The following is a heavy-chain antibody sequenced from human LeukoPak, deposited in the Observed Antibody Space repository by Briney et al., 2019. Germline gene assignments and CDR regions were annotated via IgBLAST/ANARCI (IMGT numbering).Heavy chain of an antibody. CDR1: GFTFSSYG. CDR3: AKPWSYGDYPGYYYYYMDV. Sequence: PGGSLRLSCAASGFTFSSYGMHWVRQAPGKGLEGVAFIRYDGSNKYYADSVKGRFTISRDNSKNTLYLQMNSLRAEDTAVYYCAKPWSYGDYPGYYYYYMDVWGKGTTVTVSS. CDR2: IRYDGSNK. D-gene: IGHD4-17*01. V-gene: IGHV3-30*02. J-gene: IGHJ6*03.